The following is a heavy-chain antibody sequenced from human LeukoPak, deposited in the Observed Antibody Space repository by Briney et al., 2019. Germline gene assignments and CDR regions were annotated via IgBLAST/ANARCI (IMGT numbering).Heavy chain of an antibody. CDR2: IRYDGSNK. V-gene: IGHV3-30*02. Sequence: GGSLRLSCVASGFTFSSYGMHWVRQPPGEGLEGVAFIRYDGSNKYYADSVKGRFTISRDNSRDTLHLQMNSLRAEDTAVYYCAKDNYDYGDYDGGDYWGQGTLVTVSS. CDR3: AKDNYDYGDYDGGDY. J-gene: IGHJ4*02. D-gene: IGHD4-17*01. CDR1: GFTFSSYG.